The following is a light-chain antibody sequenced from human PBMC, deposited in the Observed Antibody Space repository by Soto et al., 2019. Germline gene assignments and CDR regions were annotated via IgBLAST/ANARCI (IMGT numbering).Light chain of an antibody. Sequence: EIVMTQSPATLSVSPGERATLSCRASQSVSSNLAWYQQKPGQAPRLLTYGASTRATGIPARFSGSGSGTEFTLTISSLQSEDFAVYYCQQYNNWLTFGGGTKVEIK. J-gene: IGKJ4*01. CDR3: QQYNNWLT. CDR2: GAS. CDR1: QSVSSN. V-gene: IGKV3-15*01.